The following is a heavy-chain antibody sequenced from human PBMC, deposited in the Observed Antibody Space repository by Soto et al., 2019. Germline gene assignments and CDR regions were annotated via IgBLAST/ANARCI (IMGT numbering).Heavy chain of an antibody. J-gene: IGHJ4*02. V-gene: IGHV4-4*02. Sequence: SETLSLTCDVSSGSITTSVLWTWVRQFPGKGLEWIGEIAHDGHTNYNPSLPGRVTMSVDLSNSQFSLKVASVTAADTAVYFCVGGRDYDYWGQGTLVTVSS. D-gene: IGHD1-26*01. CDR1: SGSITTSVL. CDR2: IAHDGHT. CDR3: VGGRDYDY.